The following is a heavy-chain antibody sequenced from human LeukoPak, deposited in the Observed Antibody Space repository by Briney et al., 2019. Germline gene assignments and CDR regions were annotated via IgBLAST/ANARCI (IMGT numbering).Heavy chain of an antibody. CDR1: GGSISSGDYY. J-gene: IGHJ4*02. V-gene: IGHV4-30-4*01. CDR3: AREPTTNDY. Sequence: SETLSLTCTVSGGSISSGDYYWSWIRQPPGKGLEWIGYIYYSGSTFYNPSLKSRITISIDTSKNQFSLKLSSVTAAGTAVYYCAREPTTNDYWGQGTLVTVSS. D-gene: IGHD4-17*01. CDR2: IYYSGST.